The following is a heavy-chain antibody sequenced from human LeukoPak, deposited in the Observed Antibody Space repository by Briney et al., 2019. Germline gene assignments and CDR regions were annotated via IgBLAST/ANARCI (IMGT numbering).Heavy chain of an antibody. Sequence: GGSLRLSCAASGFTFTTYWMTWVRQAPGKGLEWVANIKEDGDERNYLDSVKGRFTISRDNAKNSLFLQMSSLRVEDTAVYYCASLKGQNYWGQGALVTVSS. CDR2: IKEDGDER. J-gene: IGHJ4*02. V-gene: IGHV3-7*01. CDR1: GFTFTTYW. CDR3: ASLKGQNY.